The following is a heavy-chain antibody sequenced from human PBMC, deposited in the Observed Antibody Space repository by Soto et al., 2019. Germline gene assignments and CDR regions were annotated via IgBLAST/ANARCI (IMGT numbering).Heavy chain of an antibody. V-gene: IGHV3-7*01. CDR3: ARDSGLGPGASGTHHLAD. Sequence: GGSLRLSCAASGFTFGSYWMSWVRQAPGKGLEWLATIKMDASEKKYVDSVKGRFTMSRDNAKNSLYLQMDSLRAEDTAVYYCARDSGLGPGASGTHHLADWGHVTLGIVSS. CDR2: IKMDASEK. CDR1: GFTFGSYW. J-gene: IGHJ4*01. D-gene: IGHD3-10*01.